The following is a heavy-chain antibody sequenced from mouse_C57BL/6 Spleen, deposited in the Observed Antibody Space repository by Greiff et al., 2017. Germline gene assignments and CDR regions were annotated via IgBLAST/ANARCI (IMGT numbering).Heavy chain of an antibody. CDR3: TLYYGSSPGFAY. D-gene: IGHD1-1*01. CDR1: GFNIKDDY. CDR2: IDPENGDT. V-gene: IGHV14-4*01. J-gene: IGHJ3*01. Sequence: VQLKESGAELVRPGASVKLSCTASGFNIKDDYMHWVKQRPEQGLEWIGWIDPENGDTEYTSKFQGKATITADTSSNTAYLQLSSLTSEDTAVYYCTLYYGSSPGFAYWGQGTLVTVSA.